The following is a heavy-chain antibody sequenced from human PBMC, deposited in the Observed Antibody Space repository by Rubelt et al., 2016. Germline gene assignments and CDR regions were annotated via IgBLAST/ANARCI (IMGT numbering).Heavy chain of an antibody. J-gene: IGHJ5*01. V-gene: IGHV3-23*01. D-gene: IGHD6-13*01. Sequence: EVQLLESGGGLVQPGGSLRLSCAASGFTFSNYAMSWVRQAPGKGLEWVSAISGSGGSTFYADSVKGRFTISRDNSKNILYLQMNSLRAEDTAVYFCAKGGLSYSTALDSWGQGTLVTVSS. CDR2: ISGSGGST. CDR3: AKGGLSYSTALDS. CDR1: GFTFSNYA.